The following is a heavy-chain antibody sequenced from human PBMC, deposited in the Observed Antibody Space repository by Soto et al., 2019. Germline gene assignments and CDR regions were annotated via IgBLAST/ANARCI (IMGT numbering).Heavy chain of an antibody. J-gene: IGHJ6*03. V-gene: IGHV3-74*01. CDR2: INGDGSST. CDR1: GFTFSSYW. Sequence: GGSLRLSCAASGFTFSSYWMHWVRQAPGKGLVWVSRINGDGSSTTHADSVRGRFTISRDNTKNTLYLQMDSLRAEDTAVYYCTRDAYYDFWSGYSAYYYYYMDVWGKGTTVTVSS. D-gene: IGHD3-3*01. CDR3: TRDAYYDFWSGYSAYYYYYMDV.